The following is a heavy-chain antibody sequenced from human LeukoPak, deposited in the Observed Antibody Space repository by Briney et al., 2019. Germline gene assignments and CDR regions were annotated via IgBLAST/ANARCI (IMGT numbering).Heavy chain of an antibody. CDR3: ARGLDVTMVRGVSDI. D-gene: IGHD3-10*01. Sequence: SQTLSLTCTVSGGSISSGGYYWSWIRQPPGKGLEWIGEINHSGSTNYNPSLKSRVTISVDTSKNQFSLKLSSVTAADTAVYYCARGLDVTMVRGVSDIWGQGTMVTVSS. CDR1: GGSISSGGYY. CDR2: INHSGST. V-gene: IGHV4-30-2*01. J-gene: IGHJ3*02.